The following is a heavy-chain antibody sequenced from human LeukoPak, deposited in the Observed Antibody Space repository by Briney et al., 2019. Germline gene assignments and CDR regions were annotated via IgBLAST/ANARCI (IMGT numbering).Heavy chain of an antibody. V-gene: IGHV3-48*03. J-gene: IGHJ4*02. CDR2: ISTSGSTI. Sequence: GGSLRLSCAASGFTFSSYEMNWVRQAPGEGLEWVSYISTSGSTIYYADSVKGRFTISRDNAKNSLYLQMNSLRAEDTAVYYCARVGRIVGALFDCWGQGTLVTVSS. CDR3: ARVGRIVGALFDC. D-gene: IGHD1-26*01. CDR1: GFTFSSYE.